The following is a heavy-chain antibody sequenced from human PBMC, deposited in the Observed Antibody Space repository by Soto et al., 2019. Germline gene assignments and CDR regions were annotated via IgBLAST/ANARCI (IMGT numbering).Heavy chain of an antibody. CDR3: AGRPAIHPR. CDR2: IHRAGVT. D-gene: IGHD1-26*01. Sequence: QVHLQESGPGLVKPSETLSLTCAISGGSTSSSDWWTWVRQPPGEGLEWIGEIHRAGVTNYNSSLKSRLTISQDHFTNQFSLSLTTVTAADAAVYFCAGRPAIHPRWGKGILVPVSS. V-gene: IGHV4-4*02. J-gene: IGHJ4*02. CDR1: GGSTSSSDW.